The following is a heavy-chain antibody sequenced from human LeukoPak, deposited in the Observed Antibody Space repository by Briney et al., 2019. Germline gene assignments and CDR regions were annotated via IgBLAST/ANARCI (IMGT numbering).Heavy chain of an antibody. D-gene: IGHD2-2*01. CDR1: GFTFSNSW. CDR3: ARDNPRWDVVVPAAPGSLDY. CDR2: ISSSSSYI. J-gene: IGHJ4*02. Sequence: GGSLRLSCAASGFTFSNSWTSWLRQAPGKGLEWVSSISSSSSYIYYADSVKGRFTISRDNSKNTLYLQMNSLRAEDTAVYYCARDNPRWDVVVPAAPGSLDYWGQGTLVTVSS. V-gene: IGHV3-21*01.